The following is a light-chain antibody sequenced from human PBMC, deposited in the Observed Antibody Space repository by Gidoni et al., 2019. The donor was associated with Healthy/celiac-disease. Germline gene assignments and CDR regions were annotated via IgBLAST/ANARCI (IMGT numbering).Light chain of an antibody. Sequence: DIQMTQSPYSLSASVGDRVTITCRASQSISSYLNWYQQKPGKAPKLLIYAASSLQSGVPSRFSGSGSGTYFTLTISSLQPEDFATYYCQQSYRTFGQGTKVEIK. V-gene: IGKV1-39*01. J-gene: IGKJ1*01. CDR1: QSISSY. CDR3: QQSYRT. CDR2: AAS.